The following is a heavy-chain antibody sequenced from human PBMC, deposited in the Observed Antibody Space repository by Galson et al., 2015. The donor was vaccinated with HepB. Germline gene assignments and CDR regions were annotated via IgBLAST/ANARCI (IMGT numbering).Heavy chain of an antibody. CDR2: IYSGGST. D-gene: IGHD6-19*01. CDR1: GFTVSSNY. J-gene: IGHJ2*01. Sequence: SLRLSCAASGFTVSSNYMSWVRQAPGKGLEWVSLIYSGGSTSFADSVKGRFTISRDNSKNTVYLQMNSLRAEDTAVCYCARDLRPSSAWSTWFFDLWGRGTLVTVSS. CDR3: ARDLRPSSAWSTWFFDL. V-gene: IGHV3-53*01.